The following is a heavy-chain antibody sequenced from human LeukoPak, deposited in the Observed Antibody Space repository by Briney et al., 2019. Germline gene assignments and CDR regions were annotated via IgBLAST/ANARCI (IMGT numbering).Heavy chain of an antibody. D-gene: IGHD2-15*01. CDR2: ISYSGNT. J-gene: IGHJ5*02. V-gene: IGHV4-59*01. Sequence: SETLSLTCTVSGGSISSYYWSWIRQPPGKGLEWIGYISYSGNTNYNLSLTSRVTISLDTSKNQFSLKLSSVTAADTAVYYCARQGPRRGVVVAARIPYWFDPWGQGTLVTVSS. CDR3: ARQGPRRGVVVAARIPYWFDP. CDR1: GGSISSYY.